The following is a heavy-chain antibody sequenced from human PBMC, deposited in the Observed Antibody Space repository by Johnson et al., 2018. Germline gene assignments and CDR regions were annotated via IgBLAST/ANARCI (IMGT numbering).Heavy chain of an antibody. Sequence: QVQLVESGGGLVKPGGSLRLSCAASGFTFSDYYMAWIRQAPGKGLEWVSYISSSGSTLYYADSLKGRITISRDNAKNSLYLQMNSLGAGDTALYYCAREVSSGWDAEYFQHWGQGTLVTVSS. V-gene: IGHV3-11*04. J-gene: IGHJ1*01. CDR2: ISSSGSTL. D-gene: IGHD6-19*01. CDR3: AREVSSGWDAEYFQH. CDR1: GFTFSDYY.